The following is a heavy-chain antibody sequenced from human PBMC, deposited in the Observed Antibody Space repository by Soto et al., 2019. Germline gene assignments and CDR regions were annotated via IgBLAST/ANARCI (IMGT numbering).Heavy chain of an antibody. CDR3: ARDRGIAVSGTLDY. D-gene: IGHD6-19*01. CDR1: GGTVSRNQHQ. Sequence: PETLCLRWRVAGGTVSRNQHQRSWTRQPPGKGLEWIGHIFYSGSTNYNPSLKSRVTISVDTSNNHFSLKLSSVTAADTAVYYCARDRGIAVSGTLDYWGQGALVTVS. CDR2: IFYSGST. V-gene: IGHV4-61*03. J-gene: IGHJ4*02.